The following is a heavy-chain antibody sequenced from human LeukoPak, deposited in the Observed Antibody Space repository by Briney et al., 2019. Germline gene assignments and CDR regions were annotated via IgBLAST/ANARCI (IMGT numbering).Heavy chain of an antibody. J-gene: IGHJ4*02. D-gene: IGHD6-19*01. Sequence: NESGPTLVNPTQTLTLTCTFSGFSLSTSGVGVGWIRQPPGKALEWLALIYWDDDKRYSPSLKSRLTITKDTSKNQVVLTMTNMDAVDTATYYCAHRYLAVAGSGGGYFDYWGQGTLVTVSS. CDR1: GFSLSTSGVG. V-gene: IGHV2-5*02. CDR2: IYWDDDK. CDR3: AHRYLAVAGSGGGYFDY.